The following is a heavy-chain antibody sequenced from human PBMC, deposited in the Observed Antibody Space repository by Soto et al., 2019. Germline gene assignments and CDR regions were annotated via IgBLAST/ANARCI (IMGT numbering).Heavy chain of an antibody. J-gene: IGHJ4*02. CDR3: ARGPITMIGYYFDY. CDR1: GFTVSSNY. V-gene: IGHV3-66*01. Sequence: GGSLRLSCTASGFTVSSNYMSWVRQAPGKGLEWVSVIYSGGTTYYADSVKGRFTISRDNSKNTLYLQMNSLRAEDMSVYHCARGPITMIGYYFDYWGQGTLVTVSS. CDR2: IYSGGTT. D-gene: IGHD3-10*02.